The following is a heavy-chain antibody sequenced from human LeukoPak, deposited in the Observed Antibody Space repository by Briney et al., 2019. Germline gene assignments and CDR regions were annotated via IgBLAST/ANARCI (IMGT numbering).Heavy chain of an antibody. CDR3: ARGSVYALYDSSGYYPY. J-gene: IGHJ4*02. V-gene: IGHV3-11*01. CDR2: ISSSGSTI. Sequence: GGSLRLSCAASGFTFSDYYMSWIRQAPGKGLEWVSYISSSGSTIYYADSVKGRFTISRDNAKNSLYLQMNSLRAGDTAVYYCARGSVYALYDSSGYYPYWGQGTLVTVSS. D-gene: IGHD3-22*01. CDR1: GFTFSDYY.